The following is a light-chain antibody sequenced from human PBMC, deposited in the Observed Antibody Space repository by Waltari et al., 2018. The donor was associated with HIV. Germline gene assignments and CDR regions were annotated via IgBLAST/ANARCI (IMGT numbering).Light chain of an antibody. V-gene: IGLV1-40*01. CDR3: QCYDNSLSNVV. CDR2: EHM. J-gene: IGLJ2*01. Sequence: QSVLTQPPSVSGAPGQRVTISCTGSNSNIGAGSDAHWYQQLPGSAPNLLMFEHMKRPSEVRDRVSGSRYGTAACLVITWLQAADEAVYYCQCYDNSLSNVVFGGGTMLIVL. CDR1: NSNIGAGSD.